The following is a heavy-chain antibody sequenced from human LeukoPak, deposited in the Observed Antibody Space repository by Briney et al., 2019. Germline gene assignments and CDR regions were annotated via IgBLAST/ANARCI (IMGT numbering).Heavy chain of an antibody. J-gene: IGHJ2*01. D-gene: IGHD3-10*01. Sequence: GRSLRLSCAASGFTFSSYGMQWVRQAPGKGLEWVAVISYDGSNKYYADSVKGRFTISRDNSKNTLYLQMNSLRAEDTAVYYCAKPAPTPGDWYFDLWGRGTLVTVSS. CDR3: AKPAPTPGDWYFDL. V-gene: IGHV3-30*18. CDR2: ISYDGSNK. CDR1: GFTFSSYG.